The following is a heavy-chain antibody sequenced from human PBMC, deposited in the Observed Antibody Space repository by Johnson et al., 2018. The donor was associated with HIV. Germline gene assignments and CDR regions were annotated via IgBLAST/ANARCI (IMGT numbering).Heavy chain of an antibody. D-gene: IGHD3-3*01. J-gene: IGHJ3*02. CDR1: GFTFSSYW. CDR2: IKQDGSEK. V-gene: IGHV3-7*01. CDR3: ARVVQFVEWLPEAFDI. Sequence: VQLVESGGGLVQPGGSLRLSCAASGFTFSSYWMSWVRQAPGKGLEWVANIKQDGSEKYYVDSVKGRFTISRDNAKNSLYLQMNSLRAEDTDVYYCARVVQFVEWLPEAFDIWGQGTMVTVSS.